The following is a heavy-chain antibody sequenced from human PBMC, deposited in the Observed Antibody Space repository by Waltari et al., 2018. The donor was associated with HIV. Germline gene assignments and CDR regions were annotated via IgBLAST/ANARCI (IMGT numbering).Heavy chain of an antibody. Sequence: VSAISGSGGSTYYADSVKGRFTISRDNSKNTLYLQMNSLRAEDTAVYYCAKGTRYCSGGSCYSYWYFDLWGRGTLVTVSS. V-gene: IGHV3-23*01. D-gene: IGHD2-15*01. J-gene: IGHJ2*01. CDR2: ISGSGGST. CDR3: AKGTRYCSGGSCYSYWYFDL.